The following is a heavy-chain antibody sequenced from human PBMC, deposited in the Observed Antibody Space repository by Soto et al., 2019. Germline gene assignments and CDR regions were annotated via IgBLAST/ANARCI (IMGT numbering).Heavy chain of an antibody. CDR2: MNPNSGNT. Sequence: QVQLVQSGAEVGKPGASVKVSCKASGYTFTSYDINWVRQASGQGLEWMGWMNPNSGNTGSAQRLQGRRTMTRNTSINTAYMELTSLPSEDAAVYYCARVHTVTTYFDVWGRGPLVAVSS. CDR1: GYTFTSYD. CDR3: ARVHTVTTYFDV. J-gene: IGHJ2*01. D-gene: IGHD4-17*01. V-gene: IGHV1-8*01.